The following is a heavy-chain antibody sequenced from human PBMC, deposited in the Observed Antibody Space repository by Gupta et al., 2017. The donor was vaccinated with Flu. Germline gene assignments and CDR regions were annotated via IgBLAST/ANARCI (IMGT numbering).Heavy chain of an antibody. CDR2: ITVHSGVA. CDR1: GYTFTNFG. CDR3: ARDGAGGRDY. Sequence: QVQLVQSGAEVKKPGTSVRVSCKASGYTFTNFGFSWVRQAPGHGFEWMGWITVHSGVANYAQSFRDRVTITRDTFTSTVFLELTYLRYDDTAVYYCARDGAGGRDYWGQGTLVTVSS. J-gene: IGHJ4*01. V-gene: IGHV1-18*04. D-gene: IGHD2-15*01.